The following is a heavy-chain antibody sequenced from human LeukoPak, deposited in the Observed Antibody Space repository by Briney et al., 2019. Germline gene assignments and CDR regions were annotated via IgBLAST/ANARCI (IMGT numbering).Heavy chain of an antibody. CDR3: AREADCSGGNCYRGAFDI. CDR1: GFTFSNYA. D-gene: IGHD2-15*01. Sequence: GGSLRLSCEASGFTFSNYAMHWVRQAPGKGLEWVAVIWYDGSNDYYANSVKGRFTIPRDNSKNTLYLQMNSLRAEDTAIYYCAREADCSGGNCYRGAFDIWGQGTMITVSS. J-gene: IGHJ3*02. CDR2: IWYDGSND. V-gene: IGHV3-33*01.